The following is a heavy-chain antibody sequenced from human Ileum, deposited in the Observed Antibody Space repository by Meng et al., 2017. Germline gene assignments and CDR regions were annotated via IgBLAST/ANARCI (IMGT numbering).Heavy chain of an antibody. J-gene: IGHJ4*02. CDR2: IFQIGST. CDR3: AKAAAYNLDI. Sequence: EGGPGLLKPWGTCPLPCPVSGVSISSAICSGWVPQPPGKGLEWIWEIFQIGSTNYNPSLKSRVSISVDKSKNHLSLSLSSVTAADTAVYYCAKAAAYNLDIWGQGALVTVSS. V-gene: IGHV4-4*02. D-gene: IGHD1-14*01. CDR1: GVSISSAIC.